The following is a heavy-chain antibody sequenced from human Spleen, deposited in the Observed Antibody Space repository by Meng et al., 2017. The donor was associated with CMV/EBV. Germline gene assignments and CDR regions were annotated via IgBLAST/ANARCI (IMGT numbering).Heavy chain of an antibody. CDR3: ARAYRRSSTTCFGY. Sequence: GESLKISCAASGFTFSNYAMSWVRQAPGKGLEWVSTIYSGATSTYYADSVKGRFTISRDNSKNTLYLQMNSLRADDTALYYCARAYRRSSTTCFGYWGPGTLVTVSS. CDR1: GFTFSNYA. J-gene: IGHJ4*02. V-gene: IGHV3-23*03. D-gene: IGHD2-2*01. CDR2: IYSGATST.